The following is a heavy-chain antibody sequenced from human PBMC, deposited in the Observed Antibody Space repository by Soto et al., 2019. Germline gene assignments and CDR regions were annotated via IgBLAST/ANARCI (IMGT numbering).Heavy chain of an antibody. Sequence: ASVKVSCKASGGTFSSYAMSWVRQAPGQGLEWMGGIIPIFGTANYAQKFQGRVTITADESTSTAYMELSSLRSEDTAVYYCARATPIVATITSLDYWGQGTLVTVSS. CDR2: IIPIFGTA. V-gene: IGHV1-69*13. CDR3: ARATPIVATITSLDY. J-gene: IGHJ4*02. CDR1: GGTFSSYA. D-gene: IGHD5-12*01.